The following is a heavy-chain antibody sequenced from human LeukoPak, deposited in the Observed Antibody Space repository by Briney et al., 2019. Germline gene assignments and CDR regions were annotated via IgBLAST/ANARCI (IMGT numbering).Heavy chain of an antibody. CDR3: VLFRRYLDY. D-gene: IGHD2-21*01. J-gene: IGHJ4*02. V-gene: IGHV4-4*07. Sequence: PSQTLSLTCTVSGGSISRYYWSWIRQPAGKGLEWIGRIYTSGSTNYNPSLKSRVTTSVDTSKNQFSLKLSSATAADPAVYYCVLFRRYLDYWGQGTLVTVSS. CDR1: GGSISRYY. CDR2: IYTSGST.